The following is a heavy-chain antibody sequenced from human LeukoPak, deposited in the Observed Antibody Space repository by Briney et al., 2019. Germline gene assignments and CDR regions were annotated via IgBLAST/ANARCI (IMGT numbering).Heavy chain of an antibody. CDR3: ARPTSPGSYYDGMDV. CDR1: GYSFTSYW. CDR2: IYPDDSDT. V-gene: IGHV5-51*01. J-gene: IGHJ6*02. D-gene: IGHD1-1*01. Sequence: GESLKISCKGSGYSFTSYWIGWVRQMPGKGLEWMGIIYPDDSDTRYSPSFRGQVTISADKSISTAYLQWSSLKASDTAMYHCARPTSPGSYYDGMDVWGQGTTVTVSS.